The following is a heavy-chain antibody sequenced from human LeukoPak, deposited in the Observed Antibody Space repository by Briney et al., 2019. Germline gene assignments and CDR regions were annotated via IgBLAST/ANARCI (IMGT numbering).Heavy chain of an antibody. J-gene: IGHJ4*02. CDR2: IYPGDSDT. D-gene: IGHD1-1*01. CDR1: GYSFSNYW. V-gene: IGHV5-51*01. Sequence: GESLKISCKGSGYSFSNYWIGWVRQMPGKGLEWMGFIYPGDSDTRYGPSFRGQVTISADKSISTAYLQWSSLKASDTAVYYCARTGNDQYYFDYWGQGTLVTVSS. CDR3: ARTGNDQYYFDY.